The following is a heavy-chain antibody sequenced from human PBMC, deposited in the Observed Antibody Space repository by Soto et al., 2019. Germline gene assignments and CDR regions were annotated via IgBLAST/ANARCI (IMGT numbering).Heavy chain of an antibody. CDR2: ISWNSLSI. CDR1: GFTFDNYA. Sequence: EVQLVESGGGLVQPGRSLRLSCAASGFTFDNYALHWVRQTPGKGLEWVSGISWNSLSIDYADSVKGRFFISRDNAKNSLYLQMNSLRTEDTALYYCAKVPYGSGTYSFDYWGQGTLVTVSS. CDR3: AKVPYGSGTYSFDY. J-gene: IGHJ4*01. V-gene: IGHV3-9*01. D-gene: IGHD3-10*01.